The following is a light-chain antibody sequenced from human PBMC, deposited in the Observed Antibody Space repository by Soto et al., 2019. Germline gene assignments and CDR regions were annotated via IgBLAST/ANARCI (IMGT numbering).Light chain of an antibody. J-gene: IGLJ1*01. CDR2: GNS. V-gene: IGLV1-40*01. CDR1: SSNIGAGYD. Sequence: QSVLTQPPSVSGAPGQMVTISCTGSSSNIGAGYDVHWYQHLPGTAPKLLIYGNSNRPSRVPDRSYGSKSGTSASLAITGLQAEDEADYYCQSYDSSLSGFYVFGTGTKLTVL. CDR3: QSYDSSLSGFYV.